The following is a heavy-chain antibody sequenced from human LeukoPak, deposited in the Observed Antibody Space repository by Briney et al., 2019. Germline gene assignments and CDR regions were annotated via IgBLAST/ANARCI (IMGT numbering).Heavy chain of an antibody. J-gene: IGHJ4*02. CDR1: GFTFSSYA. D-gene: IGHD3-3*01. CDR2: ISYDGSNK. V-gene: IGHV3-30-3*01. CDR3: ARDRILRFLEWLPPAYYFDY. Sequence: GGSLRLSCAASGFTFSSYAMHWVRQAPGKGLEWVAVISYDGSNKYYADSVKGRFTIPRDNSKNTLYLQMNSLRAEDTAVYYCARDRILRFLEWLPPAYYFDYWGQGTLVTVSS.